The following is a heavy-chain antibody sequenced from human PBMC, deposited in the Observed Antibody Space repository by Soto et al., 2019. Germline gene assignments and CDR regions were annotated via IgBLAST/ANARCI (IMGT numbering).Heavy chain of an antibody. CDR1: GGSISSGGYY. V-gene: IGHV4-31*03. CDR2: IYYSGST. CDR3: ASLSPLHEFAY. J-gene: IGHJ4*02. Sequence: QVQLQESGPGLVKPSQTLSLTCTVSGGSISSGGYYWSWIRQHPGKGLEWIGYIYYSGSTYYNPPIKSRVTISVDTSTNHFSLKPSSVTAEDTAVYYCASLSPLHEFAYWGQGSLVNVSS.